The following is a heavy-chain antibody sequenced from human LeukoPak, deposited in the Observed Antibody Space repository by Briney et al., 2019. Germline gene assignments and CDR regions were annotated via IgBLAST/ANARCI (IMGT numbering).Heavy chain of an antibody. CDR3: ARGYYDSSGYYPDAFDI. D-gene: IGHD3-22*01. CDR1: GGSISSGGYS. V-gene: IGHV4-30-2*01. J-gene: IGHJ3*02. Sequence: PSQTLSLTCAVSGGSISSGGYSWSRIRQPPGKGLEWIGYIYHSGSTYYNPSLKSRVTISVDRSKNQFSLKLSSVTAADTAVYYCARGYYDSSGYYPDAFDIWGQGTMVTVSS. CDR2: IYHSGST.